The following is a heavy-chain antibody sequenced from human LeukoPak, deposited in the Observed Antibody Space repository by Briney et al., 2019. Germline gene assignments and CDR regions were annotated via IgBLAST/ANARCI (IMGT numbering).Heavy chain of an antibody. CDR3: ARDSSMLRGPLVIYYFDF. CDR1: DFSFITYA. Sequence: PGGSLRLSCAASDFSFITYAMSWVRRAPGKGLEWVSTISGGGDATYYADSVKGRFTISRDNSKNTLYLQMNSLRVEDTAVYYCARDSSMLRGPLVIYYFDFWGQGTLVTVSS. CDR2: ISGGGDAT. V-gene: IGHV3-23*01. J-gene: IGHJ4*02. D-gene: IGHD3-10*01.